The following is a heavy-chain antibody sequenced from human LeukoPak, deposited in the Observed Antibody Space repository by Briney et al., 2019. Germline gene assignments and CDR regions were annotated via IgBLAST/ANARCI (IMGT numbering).Heavy chain of an antibody. Sequence: SETLSLTCTVSGGSISSSSYYWGWIRQPPGKGLEWIGSIYYSGSTYYNPSLKSRVTISVDTSKNQFSLKLSSVTAADTAVYYCACSPYIAEVPYYFDYWGQGTQVTVSS. V-gene: IGHV4-39*01. D-gene: IGHD6-13*01. J-gene: IGHJ4*02. CDR3: ACSPYIAEVPYYFDY. CDR1: GGSISSSSYY. CDR2: IYYSGST.